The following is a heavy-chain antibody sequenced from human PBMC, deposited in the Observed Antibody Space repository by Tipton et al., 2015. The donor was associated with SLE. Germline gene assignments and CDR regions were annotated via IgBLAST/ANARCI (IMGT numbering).Heavy chain of an antibody. V-gene: IGHV4-39*07. CDR1: GGSISSYY. CDR2: IYYSGST. D-gene: IGHD3-16*02. J-gene: IGHJ4*02. CDR3: ATSVGVFGDY. Sequence: TLSLICTVSGGSISSYYWGWIRQPPGKGLEWIGIIYYSGSTYYNPSLKSRVTISLDTSKNQVSLKLDSVTAADTAVYYCATSVGVFGDYWGQGLLFTVSS.